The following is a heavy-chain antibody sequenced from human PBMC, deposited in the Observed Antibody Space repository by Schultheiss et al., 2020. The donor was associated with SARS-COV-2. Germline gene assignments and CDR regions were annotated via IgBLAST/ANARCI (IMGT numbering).Heavy chain of an antibody. CDR1: GFTFDDYA. V-gene: IGHV3-9*01. Sequence: GGSLRLSCAASGFTFDDYAMHWVRQAPGKGLEWVSGISWNSGSIGYADSVKGRFTISRDNAKNSLYLQMNSLRAEDTAVYYCATISSGDHDAFDIWGQGTMVTVSS. CDR2: ISWNSGSI. J-gene: IGHJ3*02. CDR3: ATISSGDHDAFDI. D-gene: IGHD6-6*01.